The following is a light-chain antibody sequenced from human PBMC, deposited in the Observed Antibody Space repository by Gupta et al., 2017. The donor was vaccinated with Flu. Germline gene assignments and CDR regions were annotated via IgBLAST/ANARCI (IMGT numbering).Light chain of an antibody. CDR1: QSISSY. J-gene: IGKJ4*01. CDR3: QQSDSTSFT. CDR2: AAS. V-gene: IGKV1-39*01. Sequence: DIQMTQSPSSLSASVGDRVTITCRASQSISSYLNWYQQKPGKAPKLLIYAASSLQSGVPSRFSGSGSGTDFTLTISRLQPEDFATYYCQQSDSTSFTFGGGTKVEIK.